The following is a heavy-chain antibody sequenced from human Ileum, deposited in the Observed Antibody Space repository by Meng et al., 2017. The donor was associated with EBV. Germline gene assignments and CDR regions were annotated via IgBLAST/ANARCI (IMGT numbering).Heavy chain of an antibody. V-gene: IGHV1-8*01. CDR3: AREFYCTGGNCYGGLDN. Sequence: QVQLVQSGAEVKKPGASLKVSCKASGYTFTTYDINWVRQAPGQGLEWMGWINPKSGITGYARKFQGRVTMTRDTSISTAYMELSSLTFEDTAVYYCAREFYCTGGNCYGGLDNWDQGSLGTVDS. CDR2: INPKSGIT. CDR1: GYTFTTYD. D-gene: IGHD2-8*02. J-gene: IGHJ4*02.